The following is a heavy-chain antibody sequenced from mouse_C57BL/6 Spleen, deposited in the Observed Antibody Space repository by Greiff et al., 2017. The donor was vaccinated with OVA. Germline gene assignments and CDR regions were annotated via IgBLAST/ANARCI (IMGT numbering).Heavy chain of an antibody. D-gene: IGHD3-2*02. CDR2: IWGDGST. J-gene: IGHJ4*01. Sequence: QVQLKESGPGLVAPSQSLSITCTVSGFSLTSYGVSWVRQPPGKGLEWLGVIWGDGSTNYHSDLIYSLRIIKENYKCQVFLKLNSLQTDDTATYYGSKPGSGSPDDMDYWGQGTSVTVSS. V-gene: IGHV2-3*01. CDR1: GFSLTSYG. CDR3: SKPGSGSPDDMDY.